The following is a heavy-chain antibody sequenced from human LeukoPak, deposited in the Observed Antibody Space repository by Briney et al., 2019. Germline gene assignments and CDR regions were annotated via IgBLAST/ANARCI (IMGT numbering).Heavy chain of an antibody. CDR3: ARVRPSIPYGPFDY. Sequence: ETLSLTCTVSGGSISSYYWSWVRQAPGKGLEWVANIKQDGSEKYYVDSVKGRFTISRDNAKNSLYLQMNSLRAEDTAVYYCARVRPSIPYGPFDYWGQGTLVTVSS. CDR1: GGSISSYY. D-gene: IGHD3-10*01. J-gene: IGHJ4*02. CDR2: IKQDGSEK. V-gene: IGHV3-7*01.